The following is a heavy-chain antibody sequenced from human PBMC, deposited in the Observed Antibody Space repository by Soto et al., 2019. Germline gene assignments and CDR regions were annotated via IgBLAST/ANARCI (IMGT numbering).Heavy chain of an antibody. V-gene: IGHV3-64*01. D-gene: IGHD2-21*02. CDR1: GFMFNSYA. Sequence: EVQLVESGGGLVQPGGSLRLSCAASGFMFNSYAMHWVRQAPGKGLEYVSAISSLGDSTFYANPVKDRFTISRDNSKNTLYLQMGSLRAEDMAVYYCARRTAGWYFDLWGRGTLVTVSS. J-gene: IGHJ2*01. CDR2: ISSLGDST. CDR3: ARRTAGWYFDL.